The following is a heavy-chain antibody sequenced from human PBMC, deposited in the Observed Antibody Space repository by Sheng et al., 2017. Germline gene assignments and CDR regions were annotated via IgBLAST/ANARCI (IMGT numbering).Heavy chain of an antibody. V-gene: IGHV1-69*05. CDR1: GGTFSTFA. Sequence: QVQLVQSGAEVKKPGSSVKVSCKASGGTFSTFAISWVRQAPGQGPEWMGAIVALFGTTNYAPKFQDRLTISSDDSTSTAYMELSSLTSEDTAVYYCAKDSALAVAGEGNYFDPWGQGTLVTVSS. D-gene: IGHD6-19*01. CDR2: IVALFGTT. J-gene: IGHJ5*02. CDR3: AKDSALAVAGEGNYFDP.